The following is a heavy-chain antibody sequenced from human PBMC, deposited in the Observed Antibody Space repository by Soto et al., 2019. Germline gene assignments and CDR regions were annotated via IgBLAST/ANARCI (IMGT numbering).Heavy chain of an antibody. CDR3: ATKHGAAGMETFDY. D-gene: IGHD6-13*01. CDR1: GYTLTSYA. CDR2: INAGNGNT. V-gene: IGHV1-3*01. Sequence: GASVKVCCKDSGYTLTSYAMHWVRQANGQRLEWMGWINAGNGNTKYSQKFRGRVTITRDTSASTAYMELSSLRSEDTAVYYCATKHGAAGMETFDYWGQGTLVTVSS. J-gene: IGHJ4*02.